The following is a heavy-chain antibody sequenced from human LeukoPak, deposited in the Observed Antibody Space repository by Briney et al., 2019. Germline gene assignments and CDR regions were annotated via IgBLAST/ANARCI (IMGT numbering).Heavy chain of an antibody. V-gene: IGHV3-48*01. Sequence: GGSLRLSCAASGFTFSSYSMNWVRQAPGKGLEWVSYISSSSGTIYYADSVKGRFTISRDNAKNSLYLQMNSLRAEDTAVYYCARVTFGVVIYYFDYWGQGTLVTVSS. CDR3: ARVTFGVVIYYFDY. J-gene: IGHJ4*02. CDR2: ISSSSGTI. CDR1: GFTFSSYS. D-gene: IGHD3-3*01.